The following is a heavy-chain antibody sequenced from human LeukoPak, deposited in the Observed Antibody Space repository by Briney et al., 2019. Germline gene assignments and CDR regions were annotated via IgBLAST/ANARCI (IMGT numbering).Heavy chain of an antibody. CDR3: ASKRGVYSGYDPREYNWFDP. D-gene: IGHD5-12*01. Sequence: PSETLSLTCTVSGGSISSSSYYWGWIRQPPGKGLEWIGSIYYSGSTYYNPSLKSRVTISVDTSKNQFSLKLSSVTAADTAVYYCASKRGVYSGYDPREYNWFDPWGQGTLVTVSS. CDR1: GGSISSSSYY. J-gene: IGHJ5*02. CDR2: IYYSGST. V-gene: IGHV4-39*07.